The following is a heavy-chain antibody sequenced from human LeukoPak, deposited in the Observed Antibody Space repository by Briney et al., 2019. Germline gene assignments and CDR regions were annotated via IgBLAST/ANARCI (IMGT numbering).Heavy chain of an antibody. D-gene: IGHD5-12*01. CDR1: GYTFTSYY. J-gene: IGHJ4*02. Sequence: ASVKVSCKASGYTFTSYYMHWVRQAPGQGLEWMGIINPSGGSTSYAQKFQGRVTMTRDTSTSTVYIELSSLRSEDTAVYYCARENYSGHFDYWGQGTLVTVSS. CDR2: INPSGGST. V-gene: IGHV1-46*01. CDR3: ARENYSGHFDY.